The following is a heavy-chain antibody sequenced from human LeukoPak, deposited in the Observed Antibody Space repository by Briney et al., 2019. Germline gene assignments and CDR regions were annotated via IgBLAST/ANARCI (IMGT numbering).Heavy chain of an antibody. CDR2: IYYSGST. J-gene: IGHJ5*02. CDR3: AREVASVLRYFDWLWFDP. V-gene: IGHV4-31*03. CDR1: GGSISSGGYY. D-gene: IGHD3-9*01. Sequence: SQTLSLTCTVSGGSISSGGYYWSWIRQHPGKGLEWIGYIYYSGSTYYNPSLKSRVTISVDTSKNQFSLKLSSVTAADTAVYYCAREVASVLRYFDWLWFDPWGQGTLVTVSS.